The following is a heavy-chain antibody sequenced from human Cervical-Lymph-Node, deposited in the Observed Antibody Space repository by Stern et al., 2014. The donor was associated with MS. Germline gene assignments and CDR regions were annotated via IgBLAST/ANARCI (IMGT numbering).Heavy chain of an antibody. V-gene: IGHV3-30*18. Sequence: VQLVESGGXXVQPXXXXRLSCAGSGXTFSTYGIHWVRQAPGKGLEWVALISHDGSKKSYVDSVKGRFTISRDNSKNTVYVHMNSLRDEDTAVYYCAKDRGSGWSLDYWGQGTLVIVSS. J-gene: IGHJ4*02. CDR3: AKDRGSGWSLDY. D-gene: IGHD6-19*01. CDR2: ISHDGSKK. CDR1: GXTFSTYG.